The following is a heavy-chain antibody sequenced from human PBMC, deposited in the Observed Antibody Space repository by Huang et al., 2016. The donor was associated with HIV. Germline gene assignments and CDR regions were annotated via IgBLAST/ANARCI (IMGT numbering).Heavy chain of an antibody. D-gene: IGHD1-1*01. V-gene: IGHV1-3*01. CDR3: ARPMAPSGTTGEYFDY. Sequence: QVLLVQSGAEVKKPGASVKVSCKASGDTFTAHALHWVRQAPGQGLGWMGWISGGRGYRKYSQKFQGRVSFTRDTSASTVYMEMSNLRSEDTAVYYCARPMAPSGTTGEYFDYWGQGSLVTVSS. CDR1: GDTFTAHA. CDR2: ISGGRGYR. J-gene: IGHJ4*02.